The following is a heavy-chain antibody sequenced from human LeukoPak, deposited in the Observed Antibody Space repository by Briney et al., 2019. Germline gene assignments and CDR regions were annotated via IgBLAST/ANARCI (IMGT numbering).Heavy chain of an antibody. Sequence: GGSLRLSCAASGFTVSSNYMSWVRQAPGKGLEWVSVIYSGGSTYYADSVKGRFTISRDNSKNTLYLQMNSLRAEDTAVYYCAKNSRWLQGDFDYWGQGTLVTVSS. CDR2: IYSGGST. V-gene: IGHV3-53*01. D-gene: IGHD5-24*01. CDR3: AKNSRWLQGDFDY. CDR1: GFTVSSNY. J-gene: IGHJ4*02.